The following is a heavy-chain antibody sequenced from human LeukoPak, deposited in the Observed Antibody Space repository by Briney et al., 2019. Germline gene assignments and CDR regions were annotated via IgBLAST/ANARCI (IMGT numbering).Heavy chain of an antibody. CDR1: GFTFSSYD. Sequence: GGSLRLSCAASGFTFSSYDMHWVRQATGKGLEWVSAIGTAGDTYYPGSVKGRFTISRENAKNSLYLQMNSLRAGDTAVYYCARGSLGCTNGVCCPIYYYYGMDVWGQGTTVTVSS. CDR3: ARGSLGCTNGVCCPIYYYYGMDV. V-gene: IGHV3-13*01. D-gene: IGHD2-8*01. CDR2: IGTAGDT. J-gene: IGHJ6*02.